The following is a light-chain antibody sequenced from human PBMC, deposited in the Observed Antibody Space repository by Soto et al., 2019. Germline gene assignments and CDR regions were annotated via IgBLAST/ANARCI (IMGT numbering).Light chain of an antibody. Sequence: QSVLTQPPSASGTPGQRVTISCYGSSSNIGSNYVYWYQQFPGTAPKLLIYRNSQRPSGVPDRFSGSKSGTSASLAISGLRSEDEADYYCAAWDDSLSGGVFGSGTKLTVL. CDR2: RNS. CDR1: SSNIGSNY. J-gene: IGLJ1*01. V-gene: IGLV1-47*01. CDR3: AAWDDSLSGGV.